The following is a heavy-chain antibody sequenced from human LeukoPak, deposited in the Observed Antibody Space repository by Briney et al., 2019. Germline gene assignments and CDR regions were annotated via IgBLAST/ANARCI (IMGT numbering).Heavy chain of an antibody. V-gene: IGHV4-31*03. J-gene: IGHJ5*02. D-gene: IGHD5-12*01. Sequence: PSETLSLTCTVSGGSISSGGYYWSWIRQHPGKGLEWIGYIYYSGSTYYNPSLKSRVTISVDTSKNQFSLKLSSVTAADTAVYYCARDVYSGYDLRWFDPWGQGTLVTVSS. CDR1: GGSISSGGYY. CDR3: ARDVYSGYDLRWFDP. CDR2: IYYSGST.